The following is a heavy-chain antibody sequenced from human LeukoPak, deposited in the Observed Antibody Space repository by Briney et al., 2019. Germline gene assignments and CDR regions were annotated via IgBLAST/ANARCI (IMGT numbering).Heavy chain of an antibody. CDR3: ARAVGSFDWLPLFDY. D-gene: IGHD3-9*01. CDR2: IYHSGIT. V-gene: IGHV4-38-2*02. J-gene: IGHJ4*02. Sequence: PSETLSLTCTVSGYSISSGFYWGWIRQPPGKGLEWIGNIYHSGITYYTPSLKSRVTISVDTSKNQFYLKLSSVTAADTAVYYCARAVGSFDWLPLFDYWGRGTLVTVSS. CDR1: GYSISSGFY.